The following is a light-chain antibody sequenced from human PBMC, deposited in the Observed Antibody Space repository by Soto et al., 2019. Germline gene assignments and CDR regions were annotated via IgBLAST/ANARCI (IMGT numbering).Light chain of an antibody. CDR3: CSYADVATYV. CDR1: SSDVGSYDL. J-gene: IGLJ1*01. CDR2: EGS. Sequence: QSVLTQPASVSGSPGQSITISCTGTSSDVGSYDLVSWYQQRPGKGPKLIIYEGSKRPSGVSDCFSGSKSGNTASLTISGLQTEDEADYYCCSYADVATYVFGGGTKVTVL. V-gene: IGLV2-23*01.